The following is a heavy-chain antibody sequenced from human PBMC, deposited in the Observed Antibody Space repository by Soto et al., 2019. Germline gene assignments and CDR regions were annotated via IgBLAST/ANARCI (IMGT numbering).Heavy chain of an antibody. CDR2: IYHSGST. CDR1: GGSISSGGYS. Sequence: LSLTCAVSGGSISSGGYSWSWIRQPPGKGLEWIGYIYHSGSTYNADSVKGRFTISRDNSKNTLYLQMNSLRPEDTAVYYCAKILYSSGWYIDNWGQGTRVTVSS. J-gene: IGHJ4*02. CDR3: AKILYSSGWYIDN. D-gene: IGHD6-19*01. V-gene: IGHV4-30-2*02.